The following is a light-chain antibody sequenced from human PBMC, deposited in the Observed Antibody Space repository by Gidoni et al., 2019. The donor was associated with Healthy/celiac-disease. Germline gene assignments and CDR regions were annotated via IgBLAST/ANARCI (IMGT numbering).Light chain of an antibody. CDR2: DAS. Sequence: EIVLTQSPATLSLSPGDRATLSCRASQSVSSYLAWYQQKPGQAPRILIYDASTRSTGIPARCSGSGSVTDVTLTISSREPEDVAVYYCQQRSNWPRITFGQGTRLEIK. J-gene: IGKJ5*01. CDR1: QSVSSY. CDR3: QQRSNWPRIT. V-gene: IGKV3-11*01.